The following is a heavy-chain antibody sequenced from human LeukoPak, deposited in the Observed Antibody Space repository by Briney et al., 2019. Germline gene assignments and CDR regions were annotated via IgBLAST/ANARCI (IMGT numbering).Heavy chain of an antibody. CDR1: EFTFSSYW. CDR3: AREIPRGAVTLDY. CDR2: IKVDGSET. Sequence: GGSLRLSCAASEFTFSSYWISWVRQAPGKGLEWVANIKVDGSETYYGDSVKGRFTISRDNAKNSLYLQMDSLRAEDTAVYYCAREIPRGAVTLDYWGQGTLVTVSS. V-gene: IGHV3-7*01. J-gene: IGHJ4*02. D-gene: IGHD1-26*01.